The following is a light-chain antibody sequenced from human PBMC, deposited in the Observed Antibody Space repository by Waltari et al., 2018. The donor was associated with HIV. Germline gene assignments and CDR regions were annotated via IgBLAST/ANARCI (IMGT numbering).Light chain of an antibody. V-gene: IGLV1-47*01. CDR3: LSWDDSLRVWV. CDR2: RNN. J-gene: IGLJ3*02. Sequence: QSVVTQPPSASGTPGQRVTISCSGSSSNIGSNYVYWYQQLPGTAPKLLIHRNNQRPSGVPDRFSASKSGTSASRAISGLRSEDEADYYCLSWDDSLRVWVFGGGTKVTVL. CDR1: SSNIGSNY.